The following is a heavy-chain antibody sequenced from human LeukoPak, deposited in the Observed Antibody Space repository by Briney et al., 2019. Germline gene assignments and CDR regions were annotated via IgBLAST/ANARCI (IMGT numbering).Heavy chain of an antibody. D-gene: IGHD3-3*01. V-gene: IGHV4-34*01. J-gene: IGHJ4*02. CDR2: INHSGST. CDR3: ARGGEYYDFWSGYYAFVY. CDR1: GGSFSGYY. Sequence: SETLSLTCAVYGGSFSGYYWSWIRQPPGKGLEWIGEINHSGSTNYNPSLKSRVNISVDTSKNQFSLKLSSVTAADTAVYYCARGGEYYDFWSGYYAFVYWGQGTLVSVS.